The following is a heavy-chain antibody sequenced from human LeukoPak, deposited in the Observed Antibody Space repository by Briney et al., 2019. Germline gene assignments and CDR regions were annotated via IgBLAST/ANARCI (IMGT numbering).Heavy chain of an antibody. CDR1: GFTFSSYS. D-gene: IGHD5-18*01. CDR3: ARGVAAMGMDY. J-gene: IGHJ4*02. V-gene: IGHV3-21*01. CDR2: ISSSSSYI. Sequence: GGSLKLSCAASGFTFSSYSMNWVRQAPGKGLDWVSSISSSSSYIYYADSVKGRFTISRDNAKNSLYLQMNSLRAEDTAVYYCARGVAAMGMDYWGQGTLVTVSS.